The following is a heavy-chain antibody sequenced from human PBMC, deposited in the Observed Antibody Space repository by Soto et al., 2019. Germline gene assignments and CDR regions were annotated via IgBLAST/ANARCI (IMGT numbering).Heavy chain of an antibody. D-gene: IGHD1-26*01. J-gene: IGHJ4*02. CDR2: IWFDGNKQ. CDR1: GFTFGNYG. CDR3: ASGLHSAPGYFDH. V-gene: IGHV3-33*01. Sequence: PGGSLRLSCAASGFTFGNYGMHWVRQAPGKGLAWVAVIWFDGNKQHYADSVKGRFTISRDNSKNTLYVQMTSLRAEDTAMYYCASGLHSAPGYFDHWGQGMLVTVSS.